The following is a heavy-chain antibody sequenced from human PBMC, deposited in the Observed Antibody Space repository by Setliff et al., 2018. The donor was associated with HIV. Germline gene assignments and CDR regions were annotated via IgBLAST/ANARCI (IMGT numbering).Heavy chain of an antibody. CDR2: IIPIFGTA. V-gene: IGHV1-69*13. CDR3: ARGPHIVGASWAVIDY. D-gene: IGHD1-26*01. Sequence: SVKVSCKASGGTFSSYAISWVRQAPGQGLEWMGGIIPIFGTANYAQKFQGRVTITADESTSTAYMELSSLRSEDTAVYYCARGPHIVGASWAVIDYWGQGSQVTVSS. CDR1: GGTFSSYA. J-gene: IGHJ4*02.